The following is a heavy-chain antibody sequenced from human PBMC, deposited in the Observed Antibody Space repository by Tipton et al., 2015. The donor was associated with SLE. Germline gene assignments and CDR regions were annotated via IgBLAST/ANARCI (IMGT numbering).Heavy chain of an antibody. J-gene: IGHJ6*02. V-gene: IGHV5-51*03. Sequence: VQLVQSGAEAKKPGESLKISCKGSGYSFTSYWIGWVRQMPGKGLEWMGIIYPGDSDTRYSPSFQGQVTISADKSISTAYLQWSSLKASDTAMYYCARRASSSWRTYYYYYGMDVWGQGTTVTVSS. CDR3: ARRASSSWRTYYYYYGMDV. CDR2: IYPGDSDT. CDR1: GYSFTSYW. D-gene: IGHD6-13*01.